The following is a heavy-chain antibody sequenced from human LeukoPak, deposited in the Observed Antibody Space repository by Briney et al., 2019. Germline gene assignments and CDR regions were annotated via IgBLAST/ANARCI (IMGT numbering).Heavy chain of an antibody. J-gene: IGHJ5*02. D-gene: IGHD6-13*01. CDR2: VYYSGTA. V-gene: IGHV4-39*07. CDR1: GGSIRSSSYY. CDR3: ARAKVRIAAAGTAFNWFDP. Sequence: SETLSLTCSVSGGSIRSSSYYWGWIRQPPGKGLEWIGSVYYSGTAYFNPSLESRVTISVDTSKNQFSLKLSSVTAADTAVYYCARAKVRIAAAGTAFNWFDPWGKGTLVTVSS.